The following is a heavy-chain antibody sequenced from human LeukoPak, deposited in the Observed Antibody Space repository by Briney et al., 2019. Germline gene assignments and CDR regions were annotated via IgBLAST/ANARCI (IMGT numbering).Heavy chain of an antibody. V-gene: IGHV4-39*01. CDR3: ASRPDEYYYDSSGLDWFDP. J-gene: IGHJ5*02. CDR2: FSYSGST. Sequence: SSQTLSLTCTVSGGSISSGTSFWGWIRLPPGKGPEWIGSFSYSGSTYYNPSLKSRVTISVDTSKNQFSLKLSSVTAADTAVYYCASRPDEYYYDSSGLDWFDPWGQGTLVTVSS. D-gene: IGHD3-22*01. CDR1: GGSISSGTSF.